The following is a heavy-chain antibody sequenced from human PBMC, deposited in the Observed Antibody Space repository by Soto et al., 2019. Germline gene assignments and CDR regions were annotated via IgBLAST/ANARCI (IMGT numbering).Heavy chain of an antibody. CDR1: GGTFSSYA. D-gene: IGHD6-25*01. J-gene: IGHJ4*02. Sequence: SVKVSCKASGGTFSSYAISWVRQAPGQGLEWMGGIIPIFGTANYAQKFQGRVTITADESTSTAYMELSSLRSEDTAVYYCASASIIAAATCYFDYWGQGTLVTVSS. V-gene: IGHV1-69*13. CDR2: IIPIFGTA. CDR3: ASASIIAAATCYFDY.